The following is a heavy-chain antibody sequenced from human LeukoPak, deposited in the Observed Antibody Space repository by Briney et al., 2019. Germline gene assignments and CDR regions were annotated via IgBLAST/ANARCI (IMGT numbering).Heavy chain of an antibody. CDR2: INPSGGST. D-gene: IGHD3-9*01. Sequence: ASVKVSCKASGYTFTSYYMHWVRQAPGQGLEWMGIINPSGGSTSYAQKFQGRVTMTRDTSTSTVYMELSSLRSEDTAVYYCARDRGGYDILTGKNWFDPWGQGTLVTVSS. V-gene: IGHV1-46*01. J-gene: IGHJ5*02. CDR1: GYTFTSYY. CDR3: ARDRGGYDILTGKNWFDP.